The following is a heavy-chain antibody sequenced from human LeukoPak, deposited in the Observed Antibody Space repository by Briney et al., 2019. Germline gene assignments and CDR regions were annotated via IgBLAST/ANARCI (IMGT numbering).Heavy chain of an antibody. CDR2: INPNSGAT. V-gene: IGHV1-2*02. D-gene: IGHD3-3*01. CDR3: ARIGVGTGAFDI. CDR1: GYTFTGYY. J-gene: IGHJ3*02. Sequence: ASVTVSCKASGYTFTGYYLHWVRRAPGLGPEWMGGINPNSGATNYAQKFQGRVTVTRDTSLTTVYMDLSRLTYDDTALYYCARIGVGTGAFDIWGQATMITVSS.